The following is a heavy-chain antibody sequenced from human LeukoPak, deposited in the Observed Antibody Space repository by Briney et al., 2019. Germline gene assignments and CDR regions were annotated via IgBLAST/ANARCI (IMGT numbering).Heavy chain of an antibody. J-gene: IGHJ1*01. D-gene: IGHD2-15*01. CDR2: IYYSGSA. CDR1: GGSISSGGYY. CDR3: TTDNFFCSGGSCYFV. Sequence: SETLSLTCTVSGGSISSGGYYWSWIRQHPGKGLEWIGYIYYSGSAYYNPSLKSRVTISVDTSKNQFSLKLSSVTAADTAVYYCTTDNFFCSGGSCYFVWGQGTLVTVSS. V-gene: IGHV4-31*03.